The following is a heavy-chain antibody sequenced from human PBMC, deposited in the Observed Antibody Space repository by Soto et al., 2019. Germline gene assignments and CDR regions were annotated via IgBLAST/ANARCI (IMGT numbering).Heavy chain of an antibody. V-gene: IGHV3-30*18. Sequence: PGGSLRLSSAASGFTFNTFGIHWVRQAPGKGLEWVAVISYDGSNKYYVDSVKGRFTISRDNSKNTLYLRMNSLNSLRAEDTAVYYCAKDPILSSSSVRCFDPWGQGTLVTVSS. CDR2: ISYDGSNK. D-gene: IGHD6-6*01. CDR1: GFTFNTFG. CDR3: AKDPILSSSSVRCFDP. J-gene: IGHJ5*02.